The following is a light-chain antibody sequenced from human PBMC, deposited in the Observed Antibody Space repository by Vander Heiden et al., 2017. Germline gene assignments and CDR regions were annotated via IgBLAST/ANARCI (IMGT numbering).Light chain of an antibody. V-gene: IGKV3-20*01. CDR2: GAS. CDR3: QQDGSSPFT. Sequence: EIVWTQSPGTLSLSPGERATLSCRASQSVSSSYLAWYQQKPGQAPRLLIYGASSRATGIPDRFSGSGSGTDFTLTISRLEPEDFAVYYCQQDGSSPFTFGHGTKVDIK. CDR1: QSVSSSY. J-gene: IGKJ3*01.